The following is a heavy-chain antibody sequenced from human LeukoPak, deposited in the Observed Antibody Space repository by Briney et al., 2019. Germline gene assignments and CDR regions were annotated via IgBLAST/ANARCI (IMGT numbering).Heavy chain of an antibody. V-gene: IGHV4-31*03. CDR2: IYYGGTT. J-gene: IGHJ4*02. CDR1: GGSISSGGYY. D-gene: IGHD4-23*01. Sequence: SETLSLTCTVSGGSISSGGYYWSWIRQHPGKDLEWIGYIYYGGTTYYDPSLKSRVTISVDTSKNQFSLRLSSVTAADTAVYYCASYGGSSRYFDYWGQGTLVTVSS. CDR3: ASYGGSSRYFDY.